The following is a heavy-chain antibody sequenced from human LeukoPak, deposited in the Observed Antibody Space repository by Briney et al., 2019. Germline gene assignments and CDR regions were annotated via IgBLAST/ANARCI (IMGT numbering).Heavy chain of an antibody. CDR2: IRADGITT. CDR1: GFTFDDYA. CDR3: ARDYY. Sequence: GGSLRLSCAASGFTFDDYAMHWVRQAPGRGLEWVSLIRADGITTYYADSVKGRFTISRDSSKNSLYLQMNSLRTEDSALYYCARDYYWGQGTLVTVSS. J-gene: IGHJ4*02. V-gene: IGHV3-43*02.